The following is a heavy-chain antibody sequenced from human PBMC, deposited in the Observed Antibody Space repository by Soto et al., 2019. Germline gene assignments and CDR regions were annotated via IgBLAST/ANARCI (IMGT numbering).Heavy chain of an antibody. V-gene: IGHV4-39*01. J-gene: IGHJ4*02. Sequence: QLQLQESGPGLVKPSETLSLTCTVSGGSISSSSYYWGWIRQPPGKGLEWIGSIYYSGSTYYNPSLKSRVTISVDTSKNQFSLKLSSVTAADTAVYYCARQSRDHNFNYWGQGTLVTVSS. CDR1: GGSISSSSYY. CDR3: ARQSRDHNFNY. CDR2: IYYSGST.